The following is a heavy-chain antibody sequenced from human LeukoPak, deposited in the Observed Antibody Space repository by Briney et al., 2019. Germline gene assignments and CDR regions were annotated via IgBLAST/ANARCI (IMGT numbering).Heavy chain of an antibody. V-gene: IGHV3-23*01. CDR3: AKDSSSWVDDNWFDP. CDR1: GFTFSSYA. CDR2: ISGSGGST. Sequence: GGSLRLSCAASGFTFSSYAMSWVRQAPGKGLEWVSAISGSGGSTYYADSVKGRFTFSRDNSKNTLYLQMNSLRAEDTAVYYCAKDSSSWVDDNWFDPWGQGTLVTVSS. J-gene: IGHJ5*02. D-gene: IGHD6-13*01.